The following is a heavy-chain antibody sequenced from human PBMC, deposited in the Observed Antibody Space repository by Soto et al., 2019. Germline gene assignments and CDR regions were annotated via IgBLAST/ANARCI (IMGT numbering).Heavy chain of an antibody. CDR2: IYYSGRT. J-gene: IGHJ2*01. V-gene: IGHV4-31*03. CDR3: AREGAPDCVWGSYLSDWYFDL. CDR1: GGSISSGGYY. Sequence: QVQLQESGPGLVKPSQTLSLTCTVSGGSISSGGYYWSWMRQHPGKGLEWIGYIYYSGRTYYNPSLKSRVTISVDTSKNQFSLKLSSVTAADTAVYYCAREGAPDCVWGSYLSDWYFDLWGRGTLVTVSS. D-gene: IGHD3-16*02.